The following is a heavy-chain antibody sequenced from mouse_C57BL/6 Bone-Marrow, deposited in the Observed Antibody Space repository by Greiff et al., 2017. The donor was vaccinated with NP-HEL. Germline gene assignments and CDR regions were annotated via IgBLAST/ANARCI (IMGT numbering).Heavy chain of an antibody. CDR2: IYPGDGDT. Sequence: QVQLQQSGPELVKPGASVKISCKASGYAFSSSWMNWVKQRPGKGLEWIGRIYPGDGDTNYNGKFKGKATLTADKSSSTAYMQLSSLTSEDSAVYFCARRIPPYDYDAWGQGTTLTVSS. CDR3: ARRIPPYDYDA. CDR1: GYAFSSSW. D-gene: IGHD2-4*01. J-gene: IGHJ2*01. V-gene: IGHV1-82*01.